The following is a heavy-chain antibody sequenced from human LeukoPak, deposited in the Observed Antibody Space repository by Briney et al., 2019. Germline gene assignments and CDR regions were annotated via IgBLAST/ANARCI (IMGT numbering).Heavy chain of an antibody. CDR3: ARDSGYDSSGPPTDY. Sequence: GASVKVSCKASGYTFTSYGISWVRQAPGQGLEWMGWISAYNGNTNYAQKLQGRVTMTTDTSTSTAYMELRSLRSDDTAVYYCARDSGYDSSGPPTDYWGQGTLVTVSS. CDR1: GYTFTSYG. CDR2: ISAYNGNT. V-gene: IGHV1-18*01. J-gene: IGHJ4*02. D-gene: IGHD3-22*01.